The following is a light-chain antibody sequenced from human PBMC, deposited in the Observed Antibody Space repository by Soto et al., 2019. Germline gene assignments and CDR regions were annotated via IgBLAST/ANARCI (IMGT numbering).Light chain of an antibody. J-gene: IGLJ1*01. V-gene: IGLV2-14*01. CDR1: SSDVGGYNF. CDR3: SSYTSNITPYV. CDR2: HVT. Sequence: QSVLTQPASMSGSPGQSITISCTGTSSDVGGYNFVSWYQQHPGKAPKLMIYHVTNRPSGVSSRFSGSKSGNTASLTISGLQAEGEADYYCSSYTSNITPYVFGTGTKVTDL.